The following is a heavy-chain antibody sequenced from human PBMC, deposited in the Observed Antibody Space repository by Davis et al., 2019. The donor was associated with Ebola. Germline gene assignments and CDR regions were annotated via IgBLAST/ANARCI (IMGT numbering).Heavy chain of an antibody. CDR2: IYPGDSDT. V-gene: IGHV5-51*01. J-gene: IGHJ3*02. CDR1: GYDFSSYW. D-gene: IGHD1-20*01. Sequence: GGSLRLSCKGSGYDFSSYWIGWVRQLPGKGLEWMGTIYPGDSDTRYRPSFRGPVTISADKSFKTAFLQWSSLKASDTARYYCATLRRTITGMDDGFDIWGQGTMVTVSS. CDR3: ATLRRTITGMDDGFDI.